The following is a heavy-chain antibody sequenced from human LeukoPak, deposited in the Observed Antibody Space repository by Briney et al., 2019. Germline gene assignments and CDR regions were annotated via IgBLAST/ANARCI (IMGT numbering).Heavy chain of an antibody. V-gene: IGHV3-21*01. D-gene: IGHD3-10*01. CDR1: GFTFSSYS. J-gene: IGHJ4*02. CDR3: AKDYGSGSYCHY. Sequence: GGSLRLSCAASGFTFSSYSMNWVRQAPGKGLEWVSSISSSSSYIYYADSVKGRFTISRDNAKNSLYLQMNSLRAEDTAVYYCAKDYGSGSYCHYWGQGTLVTVSP. CDR2: ISSSSSYI.